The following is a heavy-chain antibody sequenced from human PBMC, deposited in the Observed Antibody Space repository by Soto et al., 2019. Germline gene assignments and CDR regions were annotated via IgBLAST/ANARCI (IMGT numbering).Heavy chain of an antibody. D-gene: IGHD5-12*01. V-gene: IGHV1-69*02. CDR1: GGTFSSYT. CDR3: ADSGYDSE. Sequence: QVQLVQSGAEVKKPGSSVKVSCKASGGTFSSYTISWVRQAPGQGLEWMGRIITILGIANYAQKFQGRVTITADKTTSTAYMALRSLRAEDTGVYYCADSGYDSEWGQGTLVTVSS. CDR2: IITILGIA. J-gene: IGHJ4*02.